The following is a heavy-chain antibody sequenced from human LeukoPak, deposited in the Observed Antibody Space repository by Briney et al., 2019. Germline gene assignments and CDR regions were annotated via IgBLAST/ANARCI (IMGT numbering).Heavy chain of an antibody. CDR1: GGSFSGYY. V-gene: IGHV4-34*01. CDR2: INHSGST. Sequence: PSETLSLTCAVYGGSFSGYYWSWIRQPPGKGLEWIGEINHSGSTNYNPSLESRVTISVDTSKNQFSLKLSSVTAADTAVYYCARANGNYRPVDYWGQGTLVTVSS. CDR3: ARANGNYRPVDY. J-gene: IGHJ4*02. D-gene: IGHD4-4*01.